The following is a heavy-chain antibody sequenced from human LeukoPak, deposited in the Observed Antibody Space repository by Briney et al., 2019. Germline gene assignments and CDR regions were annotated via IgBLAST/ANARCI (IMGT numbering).Heavy chain of an antibody. D-gene: IGHD6-13*01. CDR1: GGSISRNS. CDR3: ARQQQIFDY. J-gene: IGHJ4*02. CDR2: VDNSGST. Sequence: SETLSLTCTVSGGSISRNSWNWIRQSPGEGLEWIGYVDNSGSTNHNPSLKSRVTISVDTSKNQFSLKLSSVTAADTAVYYCARQQQIFDYWGQGTLVTVSS. V-gene: IGHV4-59*08.